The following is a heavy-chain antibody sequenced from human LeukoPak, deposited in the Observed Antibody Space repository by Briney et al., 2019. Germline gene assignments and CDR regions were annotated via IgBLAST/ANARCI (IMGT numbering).Heavy chain of an antibody. CDR3: ATYKYYYGSGSYKS. D-gene: IGHD3-10*01. CDR2: ISAYNGYT. V-gene: IGHV1-18*01. Sequence: ASVKVSCKASGYTFTSYGISWVRQAPGQGLEWMGWISAYNGYTNYAQRLQGRVTMTTDTSTSTAYMELRSLRSDDTAAYYCATYKYYYGSGSYKSWGQGTLVTVSS. CDR1: GYTFTSYG. J-gene: IGHJ5*02.